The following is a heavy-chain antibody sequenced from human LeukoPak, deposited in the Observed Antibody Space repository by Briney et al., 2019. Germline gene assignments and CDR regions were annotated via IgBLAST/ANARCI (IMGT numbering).Heavy chain of an antibody. CDR3: ARDHLAAAGSGG. Sequence: ASMKVSCKASGYTFTVYNIHWVRQAPGQGLEWMGRINPNSGDTTYAQKFRGRVTMTRDTSINTAYVEVSGLRSDDTAVYYCARDHLAAAGSGGWGQGTLVTVFS. V-gene: IGHV1-2*06. CDR1: GYTFTVYN. CDR2: INPNSGDT. D-gene: IGHD6-13*01. J-gene: IGHJ1*01.